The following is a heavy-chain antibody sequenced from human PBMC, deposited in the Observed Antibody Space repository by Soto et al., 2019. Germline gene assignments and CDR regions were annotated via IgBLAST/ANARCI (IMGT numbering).Heavy chain of an antibody. D-gene: IGHD1-7*01. CDR2: INHSGST. CDR3: ARGRNYGSKFDY. CDR1: GGSFSGYY. J-gene: IGHJ4*02. Sequence: PSETLSLTCAVYGGSFSGYYWSWIRQPPGKGLEWIGEINHSGSTNYNPSLKSRVTISVDTSKNQFSLKLSSVAAADTAVYYCARGRNYGSKFDYWGQGTLVTVSS. V-gene: IGHV4-34*01.